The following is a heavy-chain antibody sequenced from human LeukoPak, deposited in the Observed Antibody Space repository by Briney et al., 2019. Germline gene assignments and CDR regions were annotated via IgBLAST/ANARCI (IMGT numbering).Heavy chain of an antibody. CDR1: GFTFSDYN. CDR2: ITNGGSTI. D-gene: IGHD4-23*01. Sequence: GGSLRLSCAASGFTFSDYNMNWVRQAPGKGLEWVSYITNGGSTIHHADSVKGRFTISRDNAKKTLYLQMNSLRAEDTAVYYCARSIGLAGGGVDVWGQGTTVTVSS. J-gene: IGHJ6*02. CDR3: ARSIGLAGGGVDV. V-gene: IGHV3-11*01.